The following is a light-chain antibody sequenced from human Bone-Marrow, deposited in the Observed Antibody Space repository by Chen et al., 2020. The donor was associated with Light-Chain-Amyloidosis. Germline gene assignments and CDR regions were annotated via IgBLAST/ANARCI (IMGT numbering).Light chain of an antibody. CDR3: SSYTSSSTVV. CDR2: DVS. Sequence: QSALTQPPSVSGSPGQSLTISCPGTSSDVGGYNYVSWYQQHPGKAPKLMIYDVSNRPSGVSNRFSGSKSGNTASLTISGLQAEDEADYYCSSYTSSSTVVFGGGTKLTVL. CDR1: SSDVGGYNY. J-gene: IGLJ2*01. V-gene: IGLV2-14*01.